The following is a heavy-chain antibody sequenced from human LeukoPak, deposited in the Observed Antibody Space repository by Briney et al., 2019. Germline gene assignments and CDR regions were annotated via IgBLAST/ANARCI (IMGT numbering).Heavy chain of an antibody. J-gene: IGHJ4*02. Sequence: QAGGSLRLSCEVSGFTFSTWSMDWVRQAPGKGLKWVSYISSGSTIIYYADSVKGRFSISTDKAKNSLYLQMNSLRVEDTAVYYCVRERGTSLFDYWGPGTLVTVSS. CDR2: ISSGSTII. CDR3: VRERGTSLFDY. V-gene: IGHV3-48*01. CDR1: GFTFSTWS.